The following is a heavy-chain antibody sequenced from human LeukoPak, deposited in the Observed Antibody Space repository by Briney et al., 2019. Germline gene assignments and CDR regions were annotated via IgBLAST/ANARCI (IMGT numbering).Heavy chain of an antibody. D-gene: IGHD3-3*01. J-gene: IGHJ3*02. CDR1: GFTFSSYG. V-gene: IGHV3-30*02. CDR2: IRYDGSNK. CDR3: ANWDFWSGGDAFDI. Sequence: GGSLRLSCAASGFTFSSYGMHWVRQALGKGLEWVAFIRYDGSNKYCADSVKGRFTISRDNSKNTLYLQMNSLRAEDTAVYYCANWDFWSGGDAFDIWGQGTMVTVSS.